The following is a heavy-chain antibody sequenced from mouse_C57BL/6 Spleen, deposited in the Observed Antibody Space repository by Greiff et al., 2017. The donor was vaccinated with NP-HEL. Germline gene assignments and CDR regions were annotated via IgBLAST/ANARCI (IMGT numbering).Heavy chain of an antibody. CDR2: ISGGGGNT. CDR1: GFTFSSYS. Sequence: EVQLVESGGGLVKPGGSLKLSCAASGFTFSSYSMSWVRQTPEKRLEWVATISGGGGNTYYPDSVKGRFTISRDNAKNTLYLQMSSLRSEDTALYYCARHAGSSYGLAYLGQGTLVTVSA. J-gene: IGHJ3*01. D-gene: IGHD1-1*01. CDR3: ARHAGSSYGLAY. V-gene: IGHV5-9*01.